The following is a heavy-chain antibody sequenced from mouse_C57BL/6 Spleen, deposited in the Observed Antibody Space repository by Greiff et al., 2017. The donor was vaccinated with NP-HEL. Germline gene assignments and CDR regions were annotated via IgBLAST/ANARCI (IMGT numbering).Heavy chain of an antibody. D-gene: IGHD2-2*01. Sequence: QVQLQQPGAELVRPGSSVKLSCKASGYTFTSYWMDWVKQRPGQGLEWIGNIYPSDSETHYNQKFKDKATLTVDKSSSTAYMQLSSLTSEDSAVYYCARWGVTTVDYWGQGTTLTVSS. J-gene: IGHJ2*01. V-gene: IGHV1-61*01. CDR1: GYTFTSYW. CDR3: ARWGVTTVDY. CDR2: IYPSDSET.